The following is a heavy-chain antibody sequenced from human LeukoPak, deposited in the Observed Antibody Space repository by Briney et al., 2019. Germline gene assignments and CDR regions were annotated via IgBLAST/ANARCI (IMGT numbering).Heavy chain of an antibody. V-gene: IGHV3-30*18. CDR3: AKDRGRYYDSSGYYWGYYFDS. CDR1: GFTFSSSG. J-gene: IGHJ4*02. Sequence: PGGSLRLSCAASGFTFSSSGMHWVRQAPGKGLEWVALISFDESYQNYADSVKGRFTISRDNSKNTLYLQMSSLRAEDTAVYYCAKDRGRYYDSSGYYWGYYFDSWGQGILVTVST. CDR2: ISFDESYQ. D-gene: IGHD3-22*01.